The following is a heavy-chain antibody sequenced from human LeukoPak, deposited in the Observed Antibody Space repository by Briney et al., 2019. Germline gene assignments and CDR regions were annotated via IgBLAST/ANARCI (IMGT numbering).Heavy chain of an antibody. V-gene: IGHV3-49*03. CDR1: GFTFGDYA. CDR2: IRSKGYGGTT. CDR3: TRGGMSHY. J-gene: IGHJ4*02. Sequence: PGGSLRLSCTASGFTFGDYAMNWFRQAPGKGLEWVGFIRSKGYGGTTEYVASVKDRFTISRDDSKSIAYLQMNSLKTEDTAVYYCTRGGMSHYWGQGTLVTVSS.